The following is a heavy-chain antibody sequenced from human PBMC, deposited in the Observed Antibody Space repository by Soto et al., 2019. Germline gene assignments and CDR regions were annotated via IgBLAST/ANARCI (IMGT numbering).Heavy chain of an antibody. CDR1: SYSISSGFF. CDR2: IYHTGDT. CDR3: ARDTNSLDL. V-gene: IGHV4-38-2*02. D-gene: IGHD2-8*01. Sequence: PSETLSLTCVVSSYSISSGFFWAWIRQPPGKGLEWVGSIYHTGDTHYNPSLGSQVSMSVDTSKNHFSLRLTYLTAADTAVYFCARDTNSLDLWGQGILVTVSS. J-gene: IGHJ5*02.